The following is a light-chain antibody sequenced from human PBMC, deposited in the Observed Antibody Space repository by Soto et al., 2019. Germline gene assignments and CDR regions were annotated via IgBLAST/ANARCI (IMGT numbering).Light chain of an antibody. CDR1: SSDVGGYNY. J-gene: IGLJ1*01. Sequence: QSALTQPASVSGSPGQSITISCTGTSSDVGGYNYVSWYQQHPGKAPKLMIYDVSNRPSGVSNRCSGSKSGNTASLTISGLQAEDEADYYCSSYTSSSLHVFGTGTKLTVL. V-gene: IGLV2-14*03. CDR3: SSYTSSSLHV. CDR2: DVS.